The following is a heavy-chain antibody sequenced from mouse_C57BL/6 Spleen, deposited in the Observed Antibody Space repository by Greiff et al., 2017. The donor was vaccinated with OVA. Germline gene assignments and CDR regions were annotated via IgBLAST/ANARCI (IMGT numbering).Heavy chain of an antibody. CDR2: IYPGDGDT. CDR1: GYAFSSYW. J-gene: IGHJ3*01. Sequence: QVQLQQSGAELVKPGASVKISCKASGYAFSSYWMNWVKQRPGKGLEWIGQIYPGDGDTNYNGKFKGKATLTADKSSSTAYMQLSSLTSEDSAVYFCARGEGITTVVGEFPFAHWGQGTLVTVSA. D-gene: IGHD1-1*01. V-gene: IGHV1-80*01. CDR3: ARGEGITTVVGEFPFAH.